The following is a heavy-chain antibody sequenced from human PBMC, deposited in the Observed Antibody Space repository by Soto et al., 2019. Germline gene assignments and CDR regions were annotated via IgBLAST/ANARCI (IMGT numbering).Heavy chain of an antibody. Sequence: GGSLRLSCAASGLTFSSYAMSWVRQAPGKGQEWVSAISGSGGSTYYADSVKGRFTISRYNSKNTLYLQMNSLRAEDTVVYFCFKDQLYIRGVIHNWFDPWGQGTLVTVSS. D-gene: IGHD3-10*02. CDR1: GLTFSSYA. V-gene: IGHV3-23*01. J-gene: IGHJ5*02. CDR3: FKDQLYIRGVIHNWFDP. CDR2: ISGSGGST.